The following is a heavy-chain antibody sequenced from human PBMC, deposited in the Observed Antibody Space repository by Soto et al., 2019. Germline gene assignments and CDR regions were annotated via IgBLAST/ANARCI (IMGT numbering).Heavy chain of an antibody. CDR2: INHSGST. Sequence: SETLSLTCAVYGGSFSGYYWSWIRQPPGKGLEWIGEINHSGSTNYNPSLKSRVTIPVDTSKNQFSLKLSSVTAADTAVYYCARVTGRYYYGMDVWGQGTTVTVSS. CDR1: GGSFSGYY. J-gene: IGHJ6*02. V-gene: IGHV4-34*01. CDR3: ARVTGRYYYGMDV.